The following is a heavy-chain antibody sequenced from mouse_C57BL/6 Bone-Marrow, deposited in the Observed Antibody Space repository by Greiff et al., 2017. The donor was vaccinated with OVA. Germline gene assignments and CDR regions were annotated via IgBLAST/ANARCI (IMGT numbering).Heavy chain of an antibody. D-gene: IGHD2-1*01. Sequence: VQLKQPGAELVMPGASVKLSCKASGYTFTSYWMHWVKQRPGQGLEWIGEIDPSDSYTNYNQKFKGKSTLTVDKSSSTAYMQLSSLTSEDSAVYYCASLPYGNPYYYAMDYWGQGTSVTVSS. J-gene: IGHJ4*01. CDR2: IDPSDSYT. CDR3: ASLPYGNPYYYAMDY. CDR1: GYTFTSYW. V-gene: IGHV1-69*01.